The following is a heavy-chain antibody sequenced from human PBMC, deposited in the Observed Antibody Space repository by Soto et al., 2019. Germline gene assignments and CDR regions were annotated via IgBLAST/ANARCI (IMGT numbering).Heavy chain of an antibody. CDR1: GSSISIYY. CDR3: ARGYYDVRHGLDV. J-gene: IGHJ6*02. D-gene: IGHD3-3*01. V-gene: IGHV4-59*01. CDR2: MYYRGTT. Sequence: SETLSLTCSVSGSSISIYYWNWIRQTPGKGLEWIGYMYYRGTTKYNPSLKSRVTISVDTSKNQVSLKLSSVTAADTAVYYCARGYYDVRHGLDVWGQGXTVTVYS.